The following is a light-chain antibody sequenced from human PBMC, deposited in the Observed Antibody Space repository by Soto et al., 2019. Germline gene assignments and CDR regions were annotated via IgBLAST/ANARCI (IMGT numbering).Light chain of an antibody. V-gene: IGLV2-14*01. CDR1: SSDVGGYNY. CDR3: SSYTSDSTLLYL. J-gene: IGLJ1*01. CDR2: GVT. Sequence: QSALTQPASVSGSPGQSITISCTGTSSDVGGYNYVSWYQQHPGIAPKLLIYGVTNRPSGVSPRFSGSKSGNTASLTIAGLQAADEADYHCSSYTSDSTLLYLLGTGTKLTVL.